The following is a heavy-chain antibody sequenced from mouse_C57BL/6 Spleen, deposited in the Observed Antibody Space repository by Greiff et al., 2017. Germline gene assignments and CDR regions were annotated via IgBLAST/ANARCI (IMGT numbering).Heavy chain of an antibody. CDR2: ISYSGST. J-gene: IGHJ1*03. CDR1: GYSITSDY. V-gene: IGHV3-8*01. D-gene: IGHD2-4*01. Sequence: VQLKESGPGLAKPSQTLSLTCSVTGYSITSDYWNWIRKFPGNKLEYMGYISYSGSTYYNPSLKSRISITRDTAKNQYYLQLNSVTTEDTATDYCARWDYDDGWYFDVWGTGTTVTVSS. CDR3: ARWDYDDGWYFDV.